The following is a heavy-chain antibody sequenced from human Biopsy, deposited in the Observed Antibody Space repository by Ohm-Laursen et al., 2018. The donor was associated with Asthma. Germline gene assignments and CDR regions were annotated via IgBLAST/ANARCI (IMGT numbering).Heavy chain of an antibody. CDR1: GGTFSNFA. V-gene: IGHV1-69*01. Sequence: GSSVKVSCKAPGGTFSNFAISWVRQDPGQGLEWLGGIMTVFRKTKYAPKFQGKVTITAVESTSTAYMEVTILTSEDTAIYYCARCQVGYSSGWSLLLKKIYYSGMDVWGQGTAVTVSS. CDR2: IMTVFRKT. D-gene: IGHD6-19*01. CDR3: ARCQVGYSSGWSLLLKKIYYSGMDV. J-gene: IGHJ6*02.